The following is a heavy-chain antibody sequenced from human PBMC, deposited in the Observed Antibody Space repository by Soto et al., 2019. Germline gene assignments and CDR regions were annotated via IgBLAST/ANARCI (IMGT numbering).Heavy chain of an antibody. CDR2: ISYDGSNK. Sequence: PGGSLRLSCAASGFTFSSYGMHWVRQAPGKGLEWVAVISYDGSNKYYADSVKGRFTISRDNSKNTLYLQMNSLRAEDTAVYYCAKEKGTGSGWYWHYYYYYGMDVWGQGTTVTVSS. V-gene: IGHV3-30*18. CDR3: AKEKGTGSGWYWHYYYYYGMDV. D-gene: IGHD6-19*01. J-gene: IGHJ6*02. CDR1: GFTFSSYG.